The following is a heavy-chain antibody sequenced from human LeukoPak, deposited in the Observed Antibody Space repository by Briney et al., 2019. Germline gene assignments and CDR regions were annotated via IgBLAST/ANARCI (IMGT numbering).Heavy chain of an antibody. V-gene: IGHV7-4-1*02. CDR3: ARDKTMIRGVISDY. Sequence: ASVKVSCKASGYTFTNYAMNWVRQAPGQGPEWMGWINTNTGKPIYAQGFTGRFVFSLDTSVSTAYLQISSLKAEDTAVYYCARDKTMIRGVISDYWGQGTLVTVSS. CDR1: GYTFTNYA. D-gene: IGHD3-10*01. CDR2: INTNTGKP. J-gene: IGHJ4*02.